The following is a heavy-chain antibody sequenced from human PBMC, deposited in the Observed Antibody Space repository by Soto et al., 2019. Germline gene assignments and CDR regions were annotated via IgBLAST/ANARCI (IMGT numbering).Heavy chain of an antibody. Sequence: SETLSLTCAVYGGSFSGHYWSWIRQPPGKGLEWIGEINHSGSTNYNPSLKSRVTISVDTSKNQFSLKLSSVTAADTAVYYCARGRRGTIFGLVIIRNPPNYGMDVWGQGTRVTVSS. J-gene: IGHJ6*02. CDR1: GGSFSGHY. D-gene: IGHD3-3*01. CDR2: INHSGST. V-gene: IGHV4-34*01. CDR3: ARGRRGTIFGLVIIRNPPNYGMDV.